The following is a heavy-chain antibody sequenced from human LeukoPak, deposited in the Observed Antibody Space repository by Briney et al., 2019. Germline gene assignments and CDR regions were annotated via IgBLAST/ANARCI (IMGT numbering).Heavy chain of an antibody. Sequence: GGSLRLSCAASGFTFSSYAMHWVRQAPGKGLEWVAVISYDGSNKYYADSVKGRFTISRDNSKNTLYLQMNTLRVDDTAVYYCARDGGTIFGVVTVRGGLVDYWGQGTLVTVSS. J-gene: IGHJ4*02. CDR3: ARDGGTIFGVVTVRGGLVDY. D-gene: IGHD3-3*01. CDR2: ISYDGSNK. CDR1: GFTFSSYA. V-gene: IGHV3-30-3*01.